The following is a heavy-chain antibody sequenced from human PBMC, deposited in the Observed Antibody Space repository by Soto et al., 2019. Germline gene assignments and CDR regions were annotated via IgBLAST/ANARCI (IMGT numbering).Heavy chain of an antibody. Sequence: ASVKVSCKASGYTFTGYYMHWVRQAPGQGLEWMGWINPNSGGTNYAQKFQGRVTMTRDTTISTAYMELSRLRSDDTAVYYCARDYESSGYYYVFHYYYGMDVWGQGTTVTVSS. V-gene: IGHV1-2*02. CDR1: GYTFTGYY. J-gene: IGHJ6*02. CDR3: ARDYESSGYYYVFHYYYGMDV. D-gene: IGHD3-22*01. CDR2: INPNSGGT.